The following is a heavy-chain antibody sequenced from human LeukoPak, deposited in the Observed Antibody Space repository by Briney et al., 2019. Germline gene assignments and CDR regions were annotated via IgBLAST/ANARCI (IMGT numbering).Heavy chain of an antibody. V-gene: IGHV3-9*01. CDR1: GFTFDDYA. CDR2: ISWNSGSI. Sequence: PGRSLRLSCAASGFTFDDYAMHWVRQAPGKGLEWVSGISWNSGSIGYADSVKGRFTISRDNAKNSLYLQMNSLRAEDTAVYYCARDGDYDRHTDWGQGTLVTVSS. CDR3: ARDGDYDRHTD. J-gene: IGHJ4*02. D-gene: IGHD3-22*01.